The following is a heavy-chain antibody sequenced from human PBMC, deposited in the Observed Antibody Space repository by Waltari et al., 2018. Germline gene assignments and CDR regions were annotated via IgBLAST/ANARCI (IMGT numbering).Heavy chain of an antibody. D-gene: IGHD3-22*01. CDR3: AKDGRDYYDSSGSYHAFDI. J-gene: IGHJ3*02. Sequence: QVQLVESGGGVVQPGRSLRLSCAASGFTFSSYGMHWVRQAPGKGLEWVAVIWYDGSNKYYADSVKGRFTISRDNSKNTLYLQMNSLRAEDTAVYYCAKDGRDYYDSSGSYHAFDIWGQGTMVTVSS. V-gene: IGHV3-33*06. CDR2: IWYDGSNK. CDR1: GFTFSSYG.